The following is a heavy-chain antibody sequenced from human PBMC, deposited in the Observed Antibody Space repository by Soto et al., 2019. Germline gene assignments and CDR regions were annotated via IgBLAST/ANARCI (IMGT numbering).Heavy chain of an antibody. J-gene: IGHJ6*02. CDR1: GGTFSSYA. CDR3: ARDPVIAAAGTYYYYGMDV. Sequence: QVQLVQSGAEVKKPGSSVKVSCKASGGTFSSYAISWVRQAPGQGLEWMGGIIPIFGTANYAQKFQGRVKITADESTSTAYMELSSLRSEDTAVYYCARDPVIAAAGTYYYYGMDVWGQGTTVTVSS. D-gene: IGHD6-13*01. CDR2: IIPIFGTA. V-gene: IGHV1-69*12.